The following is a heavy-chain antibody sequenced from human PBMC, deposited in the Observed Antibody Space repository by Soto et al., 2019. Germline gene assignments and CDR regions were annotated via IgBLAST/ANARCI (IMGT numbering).Heavy chain of an antibody. CDR1: GFTFSSYA. Sequence: QVQLVESGGGVVQPGRSLSLSCAASGFTFSSYAMHWVRQAPGKGLEWVAVISYDGSNKYYADSVKGRFTISRDNSKNTLYLKMNSLRAEDTAVYYCARGLLLGYYDFPQAFYYYGMDVWGQGTTVTVSS. V-gene: IGHV3-30-3*01. J-gene: IGHJ6*02. CDR3: ARGLLLGYYDFPQAFYYYGMDV. D-gene: IGHD3-3*01. CDR2: ISYDGSNK.